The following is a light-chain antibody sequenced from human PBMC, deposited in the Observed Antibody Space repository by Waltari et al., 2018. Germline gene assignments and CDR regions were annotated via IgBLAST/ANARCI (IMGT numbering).Light chain of an antibody. Sequence: QSVLTQPPSVSGAPGQRVTISCTGRRSHIGAGYDVHWSQQLPGTAPKLLIYGNSNRPSGVPDRFSGSKSGTSASLAITGLQAEDEADYYCQSYDSSLSGSHVVFGGGTKLTVL. J-gene: IGLJ2*01. CDR3: QSYDSSLSGSHVV. CDR1: RSHIGAGYD. CDR2: GNS. V-gene: IGLV1-40*01.